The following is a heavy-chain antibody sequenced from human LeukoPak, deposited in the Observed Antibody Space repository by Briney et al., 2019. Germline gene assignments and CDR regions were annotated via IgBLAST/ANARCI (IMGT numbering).Heavy chain of an antibody. D-gene: IGHD6-13*01. Sequence: SVKVSCKASGYTFSNNDINWVRQATGQGLEWMGWMNPNSGNTGYAQKFQGRVTITRNTSISTAYMELSSLRSEDTAVYYCACFFQAADGIRYDYWGQGTLVTVSS. J-gene: IGHJ4*02. CDR2: MNPNSGNT. V-gene: IGHV1-8*03. CDR1: GYTFSNND. CDR3: ACFFQAADGIRYDY.